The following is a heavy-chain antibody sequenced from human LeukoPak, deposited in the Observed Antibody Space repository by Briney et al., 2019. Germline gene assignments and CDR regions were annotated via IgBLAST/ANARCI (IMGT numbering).Heavy chain of an antibody. J-gene: IGHJ5*02. CDR3: ARPALPAPYCSGGSCYPEYWFDP. CDR2: IYPGDSDT. Sequence: SGESLKISCKGSGYSFTSYWIGWVRQMPGKGLEWMGIIYPGDSDTRYSPSFQGQVTISADKSISTAYLQWSSLKASDTAMYYCARPALPAPYCSGGSCYPEYWFDPWGQGTLVTVSS. CDR1: GYSFTSYW. V-gene: IGHV5-51*01. D-gene: IGHD2-15*01.